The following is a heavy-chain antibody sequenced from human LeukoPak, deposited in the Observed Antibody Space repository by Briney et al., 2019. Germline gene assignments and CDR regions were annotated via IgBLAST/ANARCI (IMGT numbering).Heavy chain of an antibody. Sequence: GGSLRLSCAASGFTFSDYYMSWIRQAPGKGLEWVSYISSSGSTIYYADSVKGRFTISRDNAKNSLYLQVNSLRAEDTAVYYCARTNWNDRTPNIWGQGTMVTVSS. J-gene: IGHJ3*02. CDR2: ISSSGSTI. V-gene: IGHV3-11*04. CDR1: GFTFSDYY. CDR3: ARTNWNDRTPNI. D-gene: IGHD1-1*01.